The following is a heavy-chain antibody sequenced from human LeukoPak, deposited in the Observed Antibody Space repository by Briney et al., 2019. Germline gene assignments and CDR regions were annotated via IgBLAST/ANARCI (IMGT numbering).Heavy chain of an antibody. J-gene: IGHJ3*02. V-gene: IGHV3-21*01. CDR3: ATGSVGATTNDDAFDI. D-gene: IGHD1-26*01. CDR1: GFTFSSYS. CDR2: TSSSSSYI. Sequence: GGSLRLSCAVSGFTFSSYSMNWVRQAPGKGLEWVSSTSSSSSYIYYADSVKGRFTISRDNAKNSLYLQMNSLRAEDTAVYYCATGSVGATTNDDAFDIWGQGTMVTVSS.